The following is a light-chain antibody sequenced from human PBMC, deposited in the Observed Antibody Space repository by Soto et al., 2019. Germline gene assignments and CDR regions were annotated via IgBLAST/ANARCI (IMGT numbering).Light chain of an antibody. CDR2: EVS. CDR3: CSYAGSSTFFI. Sequence: QSALTQPASVYGSPGQSITISCTGTSSDVGSYNLVSWYQQHPGKAPKPMIYEVSKRPSGVSNRFSGSKSGNTASLTISGLQAEDEADYYCCSYAGSSTFFIFGTGTKVTVL. J-gene: IGLJ1*01. CDR1: SSDVGSYNL. V-gene: IGLV2-23*02.